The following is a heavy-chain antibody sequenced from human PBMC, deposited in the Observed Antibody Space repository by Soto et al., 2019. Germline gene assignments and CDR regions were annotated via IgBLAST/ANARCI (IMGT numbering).Heavy chain of an antibody. J-gene: IGHJ4*02. Sequence: QVHLVQSGAEVKKPGASVKVSCKGSGYAFTTYGITWVRQAPGQGLEWMGWISAHNGNTNYAQKHQGRVTVTRDTSTSTPYMELRSLRSDDTAVYYCARWRYGDYWGQGALVTVSS. CDR1: GYAFTTYG. D-gene: IGHD1-1*01. CDR3: ARWRYGDY. CDR2: ISAHNGNT. V-gene: IGHV1-18*01.